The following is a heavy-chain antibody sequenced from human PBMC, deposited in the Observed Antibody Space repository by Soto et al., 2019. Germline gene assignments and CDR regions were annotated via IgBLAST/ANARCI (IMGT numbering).Heavy chain of an antibody. D-gene: IGHD2-15*01. V-gene: IGHV4-39*02. J-gene: IGHJ4*03. CDR2: IYYTGHT. CDR1: GDSVSSISHY. CDR3: AKDTIRLGFCSGGTCYSDS. Sequence: QLQLRESGPGLVKPSETLSLTCSVSGDSVSSISHYWAWIRLSPGKGLEWIGSIYYTGHTYYNPSLSSRVTLSLDASKTQFSLKLRSVTAADTAVYYCAKDTIRLGFCSGGTCYSDSWGQGTLVTVSS.